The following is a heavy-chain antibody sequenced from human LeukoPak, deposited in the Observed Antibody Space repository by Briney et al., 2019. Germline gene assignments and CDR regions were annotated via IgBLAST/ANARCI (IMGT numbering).Heavy chain of an antibody. V-gene: IGHV4-4*07. CDR1: GGSNSSYY. D-gene: IGHD5-18*01. Sequence: SETLSLTCTVSGGSNSSYYWSWIRQPAGKGLEWIGRIYTSGSTNYNPSLKSRVTMSVDTSKNQFSLKLSSVTAADTAVYYCALSFAGIQLWLHPFDYWSQGTLVTVSS. J-gene: IGHJ4*02. CDR3: ALSFAGIQLWLHPFDY. CDR2: IYTSGST.